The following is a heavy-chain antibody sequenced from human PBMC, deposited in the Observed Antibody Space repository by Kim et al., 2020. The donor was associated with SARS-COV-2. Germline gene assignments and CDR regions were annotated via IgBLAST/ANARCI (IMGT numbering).Heavy chain of an antibody. Sequence: GGSLRLSCAASGFTFSSYSMNWVRQAPGKGLEWVSSISSSSSYIYYADSVKGRFTISRDNAKNSLYLQMNSLRAEDTAVYYCARDQVESGYDSGVYYYYGMDVWGQGTTVTVSS. CDR2: ISSSSSYI. CDR3: ARDQVESGYDSGVYYYYGMDV. V-gene: IGHV3-21*01. D-gene: IGHD5-12*01. J-gene: IGHJ6*02. CDR1: GFTFSSYS.